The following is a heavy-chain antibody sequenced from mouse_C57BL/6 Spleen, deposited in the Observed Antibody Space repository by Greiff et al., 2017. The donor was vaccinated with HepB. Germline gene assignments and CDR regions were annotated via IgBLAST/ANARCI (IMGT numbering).Heavy chain of an antibody. CDR2: IWRGGST. V-gene: IGHV2-5*01. CDR3: AKMDDGHV. CDR1: GFSLTSYG. Sequence: VKLVESGPGLVQPSQSLSITCTVSGFSLTSYGVHWVRQSPGKGLEWLGVIWRGGSTDYNAAFMSRLSNTKDNSKSQVFFKMNSQKADDTAIYYCAKMDDGHVWGTGTTVTVSS. J-gene: IGHJ1*03. D-gene: IGHD2-3*01.